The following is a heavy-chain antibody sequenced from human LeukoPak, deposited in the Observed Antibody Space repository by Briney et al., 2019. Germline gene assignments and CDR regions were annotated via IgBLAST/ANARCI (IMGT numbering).Heavy chain of an antibody. D-gene: IGHD2-15*01. CDR1: GGSISSYY. Sequence: SSETLSLTCTVSGGSISSYYWSWIRQPAGKGLEWIGHIYTSGSTNSNPSLKSRVTMSVDTSKNQFSLKLSFVTAADTAVYYCARVETGYCSGGSCYSDWFDPWGQGTLVTVSS. CDR3: ARVETGYCSGGSCYSDWFDP. J-gene: IGHJ5*02. V-gene: IGHV4-4*07. CDR2: IYTSGST.